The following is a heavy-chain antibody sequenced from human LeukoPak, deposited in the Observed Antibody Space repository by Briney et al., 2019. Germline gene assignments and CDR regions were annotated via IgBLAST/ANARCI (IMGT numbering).Heavy chain of an antibody. Sequence: SETLSLTCSVSGVSLSGSNYYWGWIRQPPGKGLQWLATIYYTGNTFYNPSLKSRVTISVDTSKRQFSLKLTSVTAADSAMYYCARHRGSLKTGYSPKHPLDIWGQGTMITVSS. CDR3: ARHRGSLKTGYSPKHPLDI. D-gene: IGHD3-9*01. J-gene: IGHJ3*02. V-gene: IGHV4-39*01. CDR1: GVSLSGSNYY. CDR2: IYYTGNT.